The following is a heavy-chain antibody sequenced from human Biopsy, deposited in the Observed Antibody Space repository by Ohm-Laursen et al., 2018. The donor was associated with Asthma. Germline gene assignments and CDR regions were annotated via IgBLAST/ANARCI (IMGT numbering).Heavy chain of an antibody. CDR1: GGSFSNYY. Sequence: PSDTLSLTCAVCGGSFSNYYWTWIRQPPGKGLEWIGSIYYSGTTYYNPSLESRVTVSADTSKNQFSLKLTSVTAADTAVYYCVRGSSSRHHGPFHYYYGLDVWGQGTTATVSS. J-gene: IGHJ6*02. CDR3: VRGSSSRHHGPFHYYYGLDV. V-gene: IGHV4-59*04. CDR2: IYYSGTT. D-gene: IGHD6-13*01.